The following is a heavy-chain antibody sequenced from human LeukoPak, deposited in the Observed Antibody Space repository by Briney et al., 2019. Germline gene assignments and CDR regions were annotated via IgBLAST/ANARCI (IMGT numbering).Heavy chain of an antibody. Sequence: PSETLSLTCTVSGYSISNGYFWGWIRQPPGKGLEWIGSISYSGSTSHNPSLKSRVTISVDTSKNQFSLKLSSVTAADTAVYYCARVSRRHFDYWGQGTLVTVSS. CDR3: ARVSRRHFDY. J-gene: IGHJ4*02. CDR1: GYSISNGYF. V-gene: IGHV4-38-2*02. CDR2: ISYSGST. D-gene: IGHD6-25*01.